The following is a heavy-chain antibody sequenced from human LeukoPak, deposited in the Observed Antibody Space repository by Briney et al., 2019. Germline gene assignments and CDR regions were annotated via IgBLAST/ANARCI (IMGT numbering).Heavy chain of an antibody. V-gene: IGHV1-24*01. CDR2: FDPEDGET. D-gene: IGHD3-9*01. CDR3: ATGIALTGNRGGIRDNWFDP. J-gene: IGHJ5*02. Sequence: ASVKVSCKVSGYTLTELSMHWVRQAPGKGLEWMGGFDPEDGETIYEQKFQGRVTMTEDTSTDTAYMELSSLRSEDTAVYYCATGIALTGNRGGIRDNWFDPWGQGTLVTVSS. CDR1: GYTLTELS.